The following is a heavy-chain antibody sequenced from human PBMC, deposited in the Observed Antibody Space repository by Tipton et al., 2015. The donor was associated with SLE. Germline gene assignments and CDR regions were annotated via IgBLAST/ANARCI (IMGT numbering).Heavy chain of an antibody. D-gene: IGHD1-26*01. J-gene: IGHJ3*02. CDR2: IYYSGST. CDR1: GGSISSGGYY. Sequence: LRLSCTVSGGSISSGGYYWSWIRQHPGKGLEWIGYIYYSGSTNYNPSLKSRVTISVDTSKNQFSLKLNSVTAADTAVYYCARHGSTFYAFDIWGQGTMVTVSS. V-gene: IGHV4-31*03. CDR3: ARHGSTFYAFDI.